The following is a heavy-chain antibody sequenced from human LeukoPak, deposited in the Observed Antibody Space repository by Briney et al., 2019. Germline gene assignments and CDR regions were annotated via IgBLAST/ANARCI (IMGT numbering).Heavy chain of an antibody. CDR3: ARSPEQLALYY. CDR2: ISYDGSNK. V-gene: IGHV3-30-3*01. Sequence: GGSLRLSCAASGFTFSSYAMHWVRQAPSKGLEWVAVISYDGSNKYYADSVKGRFTISRDNSKNTLYLQMNSLRAEDTAVYYCARSPEQLALYYWGQGTLVTVSS. CDR1: GFTFSSYA. D-gene: IGHD6-6*01. J-gene: IGHJ4*02.